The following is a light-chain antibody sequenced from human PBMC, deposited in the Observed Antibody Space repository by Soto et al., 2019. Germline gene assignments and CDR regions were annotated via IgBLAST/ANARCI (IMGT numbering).Light chain of an antibody. CDR2: AAS. V-gene: IGKV1-39*01. CDR1: QSISTY. CDR3: QQSYSISPYT. Sequence: DIQMTQFPSSLSASVGDKVTITCRASQSISTYLNWYQQKPGKAPKLLIFAASSLQSGVPSRFSCSGSGTDFTLTISGLQPEDFSTYFCQQSYSISPYTFGQGTKLGIK. J-gene: IGKJ2*01.